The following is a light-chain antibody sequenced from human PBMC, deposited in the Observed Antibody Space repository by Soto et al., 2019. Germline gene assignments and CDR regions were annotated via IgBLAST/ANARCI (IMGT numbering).Light chain of an antibody. V-gene: IGLV4-69*01. CDR3: QAWGTGTVV. CDR2: LKSDGSH. CDR1: SGHSNYA. Sequence: QLVLTQSPSASASLGASVKLTCTLSSGHSNYAIAWLQQQPEKGPRSLMKLKSDGSHTKGDGIPDRFSGSSSGADRYLTISSLQSADEAVYYCQAWGTGTVVFGGGTKVTVL. J-gene: IGLJ2*01.